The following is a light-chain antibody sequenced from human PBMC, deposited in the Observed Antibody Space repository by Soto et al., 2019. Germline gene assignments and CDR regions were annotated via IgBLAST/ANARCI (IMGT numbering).Light chain of an antibody. J-gene: IGKJ4*01. V-gene: IGKV3-20*01. CDR2: GAS. CDR1: QSVSGSY. Sequence: EIVLTQSPGTLSLSPGETATLSSRACQSVSGSYLAWYQQKPGQAPRLLIYGASSRATGIPDRFSGSGSGTDFTLTISSLEPEDFAVYYCQQHAHWPLTFGGGTKVDI. CDR3: QQHAHWPLT.